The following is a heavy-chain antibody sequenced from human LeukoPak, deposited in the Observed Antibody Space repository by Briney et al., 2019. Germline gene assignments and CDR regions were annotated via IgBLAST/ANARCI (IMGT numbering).Heavy chain of an antibody. J-gene: IGHJ3*02. V-gene: IGHV4-61*01. CDR1: GGSISSSSYY. CDR2: IYYSGST. Sequence: SETLSLTCTVSGGSISSSSYYWSWIRQPPGKGLEWIGYIYYSGSTNYNPSLKSRVTISVDTSKNQFSLKLSSVTAADTAVYYCAREGDTAMARGAFDIWGQGTMVTVSS. D-gene: IGHD5-18*01. CDR3: AREGDTAMARGAFDI.